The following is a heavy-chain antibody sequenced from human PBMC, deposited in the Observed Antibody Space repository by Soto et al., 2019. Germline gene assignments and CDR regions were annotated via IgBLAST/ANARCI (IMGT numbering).Heavy chain of an antibody. CDR1: GLIFSDYH. J-gene: IGHJ6*02. V-gene: IGHV3-72*01. D-gene: IGHD6-19*01. Sequence: EVQLVESGGGLVQPGGSLRLSCAASGLIFSDYHMDWVRQAPGKGLEWVDRIRRKGNSYTTEYAASVKGRCTISRDDSKNSLYLQMNSLKSEDTAVYYCAMLGGWSGGSSGMDVWGQGTTVTVSS. CDR2: IRRKGNSYTT. CDR3: AMLGGWSGGSSGMDV.